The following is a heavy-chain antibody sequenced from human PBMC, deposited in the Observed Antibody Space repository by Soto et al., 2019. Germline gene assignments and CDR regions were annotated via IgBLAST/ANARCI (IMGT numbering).Heavy chain of an antibody. D-gene: IGHD3-9*01. CDR2: ISWNSGSI. Sequence: EVQLVESGGGLVQPGRSLRLSCAASGFTFDDYAMHWVRQAPGKGLEWVSGISWNSGSIGYADSVKGRFTISRDNAKNSLYLQMNSLRAEDTALNYCAKDVDDILTGGFDYWGQGTLVTVSS. J-gene: IGHJ4*02. CDR1: GFTFDDYA. V-gene: IGHV3-9*01. CDR3: AKDVDDILTGGFDY.